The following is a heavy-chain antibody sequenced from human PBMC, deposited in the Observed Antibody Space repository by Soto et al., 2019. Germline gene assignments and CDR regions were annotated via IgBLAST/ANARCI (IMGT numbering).Heavy chain of an antibody. Sequence: GESLKISCKGSGYSFTSYWIIWVRQMPGKGLEWIGRIDPSDSYTTYSPSFQGHVTISADKSISTAYLQWSSLKASDTAMYYCARNPTMGSHYFDSSGLYGMDVWGQGTTVTVPS. CDR3: ARNPTMGSHYFDSSGLYGMDV. CDR2: IDPSDSYT. CDR1: GYSFTSYW. J-gene: IGHJ6*02. V-gene: IGHV5-10-1*01. D-gene: IGHD3-22*01.